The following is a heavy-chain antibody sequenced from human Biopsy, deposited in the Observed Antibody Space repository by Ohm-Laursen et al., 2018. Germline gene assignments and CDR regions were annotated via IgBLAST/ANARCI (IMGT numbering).Heavy chain of an antibody. D-gene: IGHD3-10*01. Sequence: SSVKVSCKTSGDTFTTSAISWVRQVPGQGLDWMGRIIPILGTVDYGQNFQGRVTIRADTSTTFLELTSLRYDDTAVYYCASGDVGGIGLDVWGLGTTVTVSS. J-gene: IGHJ6*02. V-gene: IGHV1-69*04. CDR1: GDTFTTSA. CDR2: IIPILGTV. CDR3: ASGDVGGIGLDV.